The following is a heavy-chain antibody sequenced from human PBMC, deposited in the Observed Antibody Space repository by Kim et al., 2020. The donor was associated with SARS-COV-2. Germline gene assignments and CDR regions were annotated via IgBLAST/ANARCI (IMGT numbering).Heavy chain of an antibody. D-gene: IGHD1-1*01. J-gene: IGHJ4*02. CDR3: ARDGTTRNGGYYFDY. Sequence: QKFQGRVTITRDASASAAYMERSSLRSEDTAVYYCARDGTTRNGGYYFDYWGQGALVTVSS. V-gene: IGHV1-3*01.